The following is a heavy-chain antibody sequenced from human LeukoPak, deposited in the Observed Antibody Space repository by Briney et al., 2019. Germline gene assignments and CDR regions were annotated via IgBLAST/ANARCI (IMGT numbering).Heavy chain of an antibody. J-gene: IGHJ4*02. CDR2: ISNSGTII. Sequence: GGSLRLSCAASGFTFSDYYMSWMRQAPGKGLEWVPYISNSGTIIHDADSVKGRFTISRDNARNSLFLQMNSLRAEDTAVYYCARVRGSYSFDYWGQGTLLTVSS. V-gene: IGHV3-11*01. CDR3: ARVRGSYSFDY. D-gene: IGHD1-26*01. CDR1: GFTFSDYY.